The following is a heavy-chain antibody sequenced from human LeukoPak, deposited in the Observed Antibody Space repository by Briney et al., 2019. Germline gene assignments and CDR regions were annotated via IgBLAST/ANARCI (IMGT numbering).Heavy chain of an antibody. CDR1: GYTFTNYG. J-gene: IGHJ4*02. CDR3: ARGGREYKYGRELDH. Sequence: ASVKVSCKASGYTFTNYGINWARLAPGQGLEWMGWISDYNRNTYYAQKLQGRVTMTTDTFTSTAYMELRGLRPDDTAVYYCARGGREYKYGRELDHWGQGTLVTVSS. D-gene: IGHD5-18*01. V-gene: IGHV1-18*01. CDR2: ISDYNRNT.